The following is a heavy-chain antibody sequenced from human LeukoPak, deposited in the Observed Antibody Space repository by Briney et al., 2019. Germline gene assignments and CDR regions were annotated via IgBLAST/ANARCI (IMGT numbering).Heavy chain of an antibody. CDR2: IYYSGST. J-gene: IGHJ6*02. V-gene: IGHV4-59*01. Sequence: PSETLSLTCTVSGGSISSYYWSWIRQPPGKGLEWIGYIYYSGSTNYNPSLKSRVTISVDTSKNQFSLKLSSVAAADTAVYYCAREASYHNYGGKGDGMDVWGQGTTVTVSS. CDR3: AREASYHNYGGKGDGMDV. D-gene: IGHD4-23*01. CDR1: GGSISSYY.